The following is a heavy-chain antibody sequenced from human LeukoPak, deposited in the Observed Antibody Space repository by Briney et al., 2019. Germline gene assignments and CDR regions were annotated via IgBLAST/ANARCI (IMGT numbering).Heavy chain of an antibody. D-gene: IGHD3-3*02. CDR1: GFTFSSYG. CDR2: IRYDGSNK. V-gene: IGHV3-30*02. CDR3: AKVSHIWDAFDI. Sequence: GGSLTLSCPASGFTFSSYGMHWVRQAPGKGLEGVGFIRYDGSNKYYADSVKGRFNISRDNSKNTLYLQMNSLRAEDRAVYYCAKVSHIWDAFDIWGQGTMVTVSS. J-gene: IGHJ3*02.